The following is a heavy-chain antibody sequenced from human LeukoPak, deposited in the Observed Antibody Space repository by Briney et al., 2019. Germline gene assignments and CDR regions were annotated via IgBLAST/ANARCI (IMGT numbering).Heavy chain of an antibody. CDR1: GGSISNYY. V-gene: IGHV4-59*08. CDR2: IYYSGST. CDR3: ARRDCGSKVDY. D-gene: IGHD2-21*02. Sequence: SETLSLTCTVSGGSISNYYWSRIRQPPGKGLEWIGYIYYSGSTNYNPSLKSRVTISIDTSKNQFSLKLSSVTAADTAVYYCARRDCGSKVDYWGQGTLVTVSS. J-gene: IGHJ4*02.